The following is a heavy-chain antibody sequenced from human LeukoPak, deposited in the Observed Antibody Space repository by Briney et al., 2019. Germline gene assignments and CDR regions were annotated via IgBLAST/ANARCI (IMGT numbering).Heavy chain of an antibody. J-gene: IGHJ4*02. V-gene: IGHV3-48*04. Sequence: PGRSLRLSCAASGFTFSSYSMNWVRQAPGKGLEWVSYISSSSSTIYYADSVKGRFTISRDNAKNSLYLQMNSLRAEDTAVYYCARNPSAAMDYFDYWGQGTLVTVSS. CDR1: GFTFSSYS. CDR2: ISSSSSTI. D-gene: IGHD2-2*01. CDR3: ARNPSAAMDYFDY.